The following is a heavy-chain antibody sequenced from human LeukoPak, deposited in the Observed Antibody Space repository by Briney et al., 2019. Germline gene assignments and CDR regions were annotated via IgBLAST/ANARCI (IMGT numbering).Heavy chain of an antibody. Sequence: ASVKVSSKASGYTFIGYYMHWVRQAPGQGLEWMGRINPNSGGTSYAQRFQCRVTMTRDTSISTAYMELSRLKSDDTAVYYCARDGGPWELSTTDFDYWGQGTLVTVSS. V-gene: IGHV1-2*06. CDR3: ARDGGPWELSTTDFDY. D-gene: IGHD1-26*01. J-gene: IGHJ4*02. CDR2: INPNSGGT. CDR1: GYTFIGYY.